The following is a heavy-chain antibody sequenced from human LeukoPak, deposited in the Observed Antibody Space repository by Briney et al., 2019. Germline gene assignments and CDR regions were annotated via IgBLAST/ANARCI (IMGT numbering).Heavy chain of an antibody. Sequence: GGALRLSCAASGFTFSSYGMHWVRQAPGKGVEGVAVILYDGSNKYYADSVKGRFTISRDNSKNTLYLQMNSLRAEDTSVYYCAKARGAFDIWGQGTMVTVSS. CDR3: AKARGAFDI. D-gene: IGHD3-10*01. CDR1: GFTFSSYG. V-gene: IGHV3-30*18. J-gene: IGHJ3*02. CDR2: ILYDGSNK.